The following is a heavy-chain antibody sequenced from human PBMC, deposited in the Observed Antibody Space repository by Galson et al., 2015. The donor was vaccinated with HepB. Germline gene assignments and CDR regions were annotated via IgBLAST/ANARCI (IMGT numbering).Heavy chain of an antibody. J-gene: IGHJ1*01. Sequence: SLRLSCAVSGFTFKSYGMHWVRQAPGKGLEWVAVIWYDGSNKNYADPVKGRFTVSRDNSKNTLYLQMDSLRAEDTAVYYCAREMLRLSVIVGTGGLDYWGHGTLVTVSS. CDR1: GFTFKSYG. V-gene: IGHV3-33*01. CDR3: AREMLRLSVIVGTGGLDY. D-gene: IGHD3-22*01. CDR2: IWYDGSNK.